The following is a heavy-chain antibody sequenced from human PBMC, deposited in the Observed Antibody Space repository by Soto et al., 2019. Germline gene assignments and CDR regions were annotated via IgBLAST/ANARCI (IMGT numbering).Heavy chain of an antibody. Sequence: QVQLQESGPGLVKPSQTLSLTCTVSGGSISSGGYYWSWIRQHPGKGLEWSGYIYYSGSTYYNPSLKSRVTISVDTSKNQLSLKLSSVTAADTAVYYCARYPYGSGRNYFDYWGQGTLVTVSS. D-gene: IGHD3-10*01. CDR3: ARYPYGSGRNYFDY. CDR2: IYYSGST. CDR1: GGSISSGGYY. J-gene: IGHJ4*02. V-gene: IGHV4-31*03.